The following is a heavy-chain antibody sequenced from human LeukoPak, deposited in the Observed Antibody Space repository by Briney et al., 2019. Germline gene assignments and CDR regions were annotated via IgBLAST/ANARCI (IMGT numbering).Heavy chain of an antibody. D-gene: IGHD6-13*01. CDR3: ARQGGYIAPLAL. V-gene: IGHV4-59*08. J-gene: IGHJ4*02. CDR1: GGSISSYY. CDR2: ISSSGTT. Sequence: PSETLSLTCTVSGGSISSYYWSWVRQPPGKGLEWIGYISSSGTTNDNPSLTSRVTISVDTSKNQFTLRLSSVTAADTAVYYCARQGGYIAPLALWGQGTLVTVSS.